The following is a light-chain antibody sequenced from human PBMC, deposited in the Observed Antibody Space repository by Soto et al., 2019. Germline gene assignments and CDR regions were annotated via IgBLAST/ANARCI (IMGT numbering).Light chain of an antibody. CDR3: QQYNNWPPIT. Sequence: ELVLTQSPGTLSLSPGERATLSCRASQSVSSSYLAWYQQKPGQAPRLLIYDASTRATGISARFSGSGSGTEFTLPISSLQSEDFAVYYCQQYNNWPPITFGQGTRLEIK. CDR2: DAS. V-gene: IGKV3-15*01. J-gene: IGKJ5*01. CDR1: QSVSSSY.